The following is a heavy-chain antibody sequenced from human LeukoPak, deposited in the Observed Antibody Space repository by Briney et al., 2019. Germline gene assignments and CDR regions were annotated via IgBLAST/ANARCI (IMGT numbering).Heavy chain of an antibody. CDR3: ASQPGGPTP. CDR2: IYHSGST. J-gene: IGHJ5*02. V-gene: IGHV4-38-2*01. D-gene: IGHD4-23*01. Sequence: SETLSLTCAVSGYSISSGYYWGWIRQPPGKGLEWIGSIYHSGSTYYSPSLKSRVTISVDTSKNQFSLKLSSVTAADTAVYYCASQPGGPTPWGQGTLVTVSS. CDR1: GYSISSGYY.